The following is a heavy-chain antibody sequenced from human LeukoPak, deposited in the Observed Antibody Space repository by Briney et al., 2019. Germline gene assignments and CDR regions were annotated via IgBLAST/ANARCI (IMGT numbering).Heavy chain of an antibody. CDR2: INSDGSST. V-gene: IGHV3-74*01. J-gene: IGHJ4*02. D-gene: IGHD5-12*01. CDR1: GFTFRNYL. CDR3: ARDSGYNSANDY. Sequence: RGGSLRLSCAASGFTFRNYLMHWGREAPGKVLVWVSRINSDGSSTRDADSVKGRFTTSRDNATNTLYLQMNSLRAEETAVYYCARDSGYNSANDYWGQGTLVTASS.